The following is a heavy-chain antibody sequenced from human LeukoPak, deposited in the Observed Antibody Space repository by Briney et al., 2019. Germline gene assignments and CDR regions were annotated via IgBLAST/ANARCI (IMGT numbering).Heavy chain of an antibody. V-gene: IGHV4-38-2*02. D-gene: IGHD3-3*01. CDR3: ARRDWSAYQLDF. CDR2: IHYSGNS. J-gene: IGHJ4*02. CDR1: GYSISRGYY. Sequence: SETLSLTCNVSGYSISRGYYWGWIRQPPGRGLEWTGSIHYSGNSHYNPSLKTRVSISVDTSKNQLSLKLTSVTAADTAVYFCARRDWSAYQLDFWGRGILVVASS.